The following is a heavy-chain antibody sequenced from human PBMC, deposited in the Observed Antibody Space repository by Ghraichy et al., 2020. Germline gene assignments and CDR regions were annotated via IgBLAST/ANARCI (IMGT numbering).Heavy chain of an antibody. Sequence: GESLNISCAASGFTFSSYAMSWVRQAPGKGLEWVSAISGSGGSTYYADSVKGRFTISRDNSKNTLYLQMNSLRAEDTAVYYCAKDSSGWLPNNWFDPWGQGTLVTVSS. CDR2: ISGSGGST. J-gene: IGHJ5*02. CDR1: GFTFSSYA. D-gene: IGHD3-22*01. V-gene: IGHV3-23*01. CDR3: AKDSSGWLPNNWFDP.